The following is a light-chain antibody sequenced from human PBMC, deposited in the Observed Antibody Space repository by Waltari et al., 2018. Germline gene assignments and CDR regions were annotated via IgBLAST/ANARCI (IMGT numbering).Light chain of an antibody. Sequence: DIQMTQSPSSLSASVGDRVTSTCQASQDISNYLNWYQQKPGKAPKRLIYDASNLETGVPSKFSGSGSGTDFTFTISSLQPEDIATYYCQQYDSFGGGTKVEIK. CDR1: QDISNY. CDR2: DAS. V-gene: IGKV1-33*01. J-gene: IGKJ4*01. CDR3: QQYDS.